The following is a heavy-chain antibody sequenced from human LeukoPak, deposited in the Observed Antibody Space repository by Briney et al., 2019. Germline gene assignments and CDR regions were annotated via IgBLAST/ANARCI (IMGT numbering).Heavy chain of an antibody. CDR2: ISYDGSNK. Sequence: GGSLRLSCAASGFTFSSYAMHWVRQAPGKGLEWVAVISYDGSNKYYADSVKGRFTISRDNSKNTLYLQMNSLRAEDTAVYYCARDVGYYDFWSGPLRWGKGTTVTVSS. D-gene: IGHD3-3*01. CDR1: GFTFSSYA. CDR3: ARDVGYYDFWSGPLR. V-gene: IGHV3-30*04. J-gene: IGHJ6*04.